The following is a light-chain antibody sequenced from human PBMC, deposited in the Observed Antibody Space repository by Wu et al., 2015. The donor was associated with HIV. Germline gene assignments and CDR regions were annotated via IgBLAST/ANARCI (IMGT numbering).Light chain of an antibody. J-gene: IGKJ1*01. CDR1: QSIRSR. CDR2: DAS. V-gene: IGKV3-20*01. CDR3: LQYGDSPRA. Sequence: IVLTQSPGTLSLSPGERATLSCRASQSIRSRLAWYQQKPGQAPRLLIYDASSRATGIPDRFSGRGSGTDFTLTISRLEPDDFAVYFCLQYGDSPRAFGQGTQGGNRT.